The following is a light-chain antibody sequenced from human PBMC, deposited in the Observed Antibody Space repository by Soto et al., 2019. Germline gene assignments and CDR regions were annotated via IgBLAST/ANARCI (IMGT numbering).Light chain of an antibody. J-gene: IGKJ2*01. CDR3: QQSYSTPYT. V-gene: IGKV1-39*01. CDR1: QSISSY. CDR2: ATS. Sequence: DIQMTQSPSSLSASVGDRVTITCRASQSISSYLNWYQQKPGQAPKLLIYATSSLQSGVPSRFSGSGSGTDFTLTIRSLQLEDFATYYCQQSYSTPYTFGQGTKLEIK.